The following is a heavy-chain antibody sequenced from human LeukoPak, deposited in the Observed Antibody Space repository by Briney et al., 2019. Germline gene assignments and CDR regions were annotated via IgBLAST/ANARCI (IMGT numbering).Heavy chain of an antibody. CDR3: ARSAYNYGYVYFDH. CDR2: IDPNSDNI. CDR1: GYTFTGCF. Sequence: ASVKVSCKASGYTFTGCFIHYVRQAPGQGLEWMGWIDPNSDNIRYSETFKDRVTMTRDTSTNTAYMELGWLRSDDTAVYYCARSAYNYGYVYFDHWGQGTLIIVSS. J-gene: IGHJ4*02. V-gene: IGHV1-2*02. D-gene: IGHD5-18*01.